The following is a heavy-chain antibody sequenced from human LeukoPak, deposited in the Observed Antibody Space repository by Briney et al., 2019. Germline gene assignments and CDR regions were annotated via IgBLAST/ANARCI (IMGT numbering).Heavy chain of an antibody. J-gene: IGHJ3*02. CDR2: ISSSGSTI. CDR1: GFTFSSYE. V-gene: IGHV3-48*03. Sequence: GGSLRLSCAASGFTFSSYEMNWVRQAPGKGLEWVSYISSSGSTIYYADSVKGRFTISRDNAKNSLYLQMSSLRVEDMALYYCAKASTRSFTSGWHGDAFDIWGQGTMVTVSS. CDR3: AKASTRSFTSGWHGDAFDI. D-gene: IGHD6-19*01.